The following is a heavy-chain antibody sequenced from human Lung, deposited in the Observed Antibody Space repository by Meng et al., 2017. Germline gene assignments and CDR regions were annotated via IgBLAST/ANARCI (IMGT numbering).Heavy chain of an antibody. CDR3: TSGGYLDY. V-gene: IGHV7-4-1*02. CDR1: GYTFTNYG. J-gene: IGHJ4*02. CDR2: INTNTGNP. Sequence: QVQLVQSGAELKKPGASVKVSCKASGYTFTNYGMNWVRQAPGQGLEWMGGINTNTGNPTYVPGFTGRFVFSLDTSVSTAYLQINSLKAEDTAVYYCTSGGYLDYWGQGTLVTVPQ. D-gene: IGHD3-10*01.